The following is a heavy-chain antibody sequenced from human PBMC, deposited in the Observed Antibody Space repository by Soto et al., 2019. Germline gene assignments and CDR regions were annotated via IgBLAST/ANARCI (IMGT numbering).Heavy chain of an antibody. V-gene: IGHV3-48*01. D-gene: IGHD2-21*02. J-gene: IGHJ2*01. CDR1: GFTFSSYS. CDR2: ISSSSSTI. Sequence: EVQLVESGGGLVQPGGSLRLSCAASGFTFSSYSMNWVRQAPGKGLEWVSYISSSSSTIYYADSVKGRFTISRDNAKNXXYLQMNSLRAEDTAVYYCARPGYCGGDCRAWYFDLWGRGTLVTVSS. CDR3: ARPGYCGGDCRAWYFDL.